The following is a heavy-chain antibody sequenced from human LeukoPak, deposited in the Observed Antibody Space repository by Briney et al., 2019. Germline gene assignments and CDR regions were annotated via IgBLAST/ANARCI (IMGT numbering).Heavy chain of an antibody. D-gene: IGHD6-13*01. CDR1: GFTFSNYW. V-gene: IGHV3-7*01. CDR2: IKEDGSEK. J-gene: IGHJ4*02. Sequence: GGSLRLSCAASGFTFSNYWMSWVRQAPGKGLEWVANIKEDGSEKYYVDSVKGRFTISRDNARNSLYLQMNSLKAEDTAVYYCASGRQLGYWGQGTLVTVSS. CDR3: ASGRQLGY.